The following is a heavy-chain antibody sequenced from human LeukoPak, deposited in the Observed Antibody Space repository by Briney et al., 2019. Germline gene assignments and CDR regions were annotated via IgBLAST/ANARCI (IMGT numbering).Heavy chain of an antibody. CDR1: GFTFSSYS. D-gene: IGHD6-13*01. V-gene: IGHV3-23*01. CDR2: ISGGADRT. CDR3: AKNLAFSSSWYFAFDI. J-gene: IGHJ3*02. Sequence: PGGSLRLSCAASGFTFSSYSMNWVRQAPGKGLERVSTISGGADRTYYADSVKGRFTISRDNSKNTLYLQMNSLRAEDTALYYCAKNLAFSSSWYFAFDIWGQGTMVTVSS.